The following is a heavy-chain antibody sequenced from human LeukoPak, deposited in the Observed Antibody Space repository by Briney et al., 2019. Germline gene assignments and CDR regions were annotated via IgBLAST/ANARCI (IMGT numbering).Heavy chain of an antibody. CDR3: SRDSVLIRSGWFYFDY. CDR2: IISSGSTI. V-gene: IGHV3-48*03. D-gene: IGHD6-19*01. Sequence: PGGSLTPSCAASGFTFSSYEMNWVRQAPGKGLEWVSYIISSGSTIYYADSVKGRFTISRDNAKNPLYLQMNSLRAKDTAAYYYSRDSVLIRSGWFYFDYWGQGTLVTVSS. CDR1: GFTFSSYE. J-gene: IGHJ4*02.